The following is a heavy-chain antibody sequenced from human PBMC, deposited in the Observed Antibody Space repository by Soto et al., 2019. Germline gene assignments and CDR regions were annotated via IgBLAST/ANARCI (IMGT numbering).Heavy chain of an antibody. CDR1: GDPISSVSVY. D-gene: IGHD3-9*01. CDR2: IYFTGIT. Sequence: QVQLQESGPGLVKPSETLSLTCTVSGDPISSVSVYWNWIRHLPGKGLQWIGHIYFTGITEYNPSLRSRSIISVDTSKSQFSLSLNAVTAADTAVYYCAREVDSASTRGYFDSWGQGTLVTVSS. V-gene: IGHV4-31*02. J-gene: IGHJ4*02. CDR3: AREVDSASTRGYFDS.